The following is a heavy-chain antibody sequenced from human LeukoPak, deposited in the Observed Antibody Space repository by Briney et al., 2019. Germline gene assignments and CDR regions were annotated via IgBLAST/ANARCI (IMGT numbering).Heavy chain of an antibody. J-gene: IGHJ4*02. CDR3: ARGTSGYDYFDY. CDR1: GGSISSGGYY. CDR2: IYYSGST. Sequence: SETLSLTCTVSGGSISSGGYYWSWIPQHPGKGLEWIGYIYYSGSTYYNPSLKSRVTISVDTSKNQFSLKLSSVTAADTAVYYCARGTSGYDYFDYWGQGTLVTVSS. D-gene: IGHD5-12*01. V-gene: IGHV4-31*03.